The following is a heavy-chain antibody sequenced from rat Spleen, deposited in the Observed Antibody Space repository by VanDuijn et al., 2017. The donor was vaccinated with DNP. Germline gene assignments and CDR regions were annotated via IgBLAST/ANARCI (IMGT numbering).Heavy chain of an antibody. D-gene: IGHD1-11*01. J-gene: IGHJ3*01. V-gene: IGHV5-58*01. CDR1: GSTFSDYN. Sequence: EVQLVETGGCLVQPGRSLKLSCAASGSTFSDYNLAWNRQTPGKGREWVASINTDGGNTHYPDSVKGRFTISRDNAENTVHLQMNSLRSEDTATYYCAKGGDYGGFDYWGQGTLVTVSS. CDR3: AKGGDYGGFDY. CDR2: INTDGGNT.